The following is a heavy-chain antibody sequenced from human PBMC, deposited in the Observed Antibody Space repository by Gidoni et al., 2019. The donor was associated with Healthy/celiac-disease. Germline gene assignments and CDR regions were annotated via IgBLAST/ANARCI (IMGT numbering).Heavy chain of an antibody. CDR1: GYTFTSYY. D-gene: IGHD1-1*01. CDR3: AREGPFDWNVFSLKAPAFDI. Sequence: QVQLVQSGAEVKKPGASVKVSCKASGYTFTSYYMHWVRQAPGQGLEWMGIINPSGGSTSYAQKFQGRVTMTRDTSTSIVYMELSSLRSEDTAVYYCAREGPFDWNVFSLKAPAFDIWGQGTMVTVSS. J-gene: IGHJ3*02. V-gene: IGHV1-46*01. CDR2: INPSGGST.